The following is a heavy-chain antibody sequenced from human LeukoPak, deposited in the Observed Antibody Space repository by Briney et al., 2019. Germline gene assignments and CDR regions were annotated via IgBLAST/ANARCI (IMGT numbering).Heavy chain of an antibody. D-gene: IGHD3-16*02. CDR2: LYYSGDT. Sequence: SETLSLTCTVSGGSISNYHWSWIRQPPEKGLEWIGNLYYSGDTNYNPSLKSRVTISVDTSKNQFSLKLSSVTAADTAVYFCARDFVWGTYRGFDYWGQGTVVTVSS. CDR1: GGSISNYH. CDR3: ARDFVWGTYRGFDY. J-gene: IGHJ4*02. V-gene: IGHV4-59*01.